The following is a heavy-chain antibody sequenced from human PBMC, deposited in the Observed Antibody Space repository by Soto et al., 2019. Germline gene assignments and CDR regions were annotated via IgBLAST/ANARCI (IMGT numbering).Heavy chain of an antibody. D-gene: IGHD6-13*01. J-gene: IGHJ4*02. CDR3: AHPNTEQQQYYFDY. CDR2: IYWDDDK. Sequence: QITLKESGPTLVKPTQTLTLTCTFSGFSLSTSGVGVGWIRQPPGKALEWLALIYWDDDKRYSPSLKSRLTITQDTSKNQVVLTMNNMDPVDTATYYCAHPNTEQQQYYFDYWGQGTLVTVSA. CDR1: GFSLSTSGVG. V-gene: IGHV2-5*02.